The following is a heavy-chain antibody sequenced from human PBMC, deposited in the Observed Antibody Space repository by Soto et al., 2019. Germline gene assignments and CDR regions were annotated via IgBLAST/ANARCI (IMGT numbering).Heavy chain of an antibody. V-gene: IGHV4-28*03. D-gene: IGHD3-3*01. CDR1: GYSISSSNW. Sequence: SETLSLTCAVSGYSISSSNWWGWIRQPPGKGLEWIGYIYYSGSTYYNPSLKSRVTMSVDTSKNQFSLKLSSVTAADTAVYYCARGRTIFGVVRGDVWGQGTTVTASS. CDR3: ARGRTIFGVVRGDV. CDR2: IYYSGST. J-gene: IGHJ6*02.